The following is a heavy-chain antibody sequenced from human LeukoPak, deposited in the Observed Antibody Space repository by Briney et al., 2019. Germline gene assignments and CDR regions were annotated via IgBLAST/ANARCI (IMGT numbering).Heavy chain of an antibody. CDR2: IYYSGST. Sequence: PSETLSLTCTVSGGSISSGDYYWSWIRQPPGKGLEWIGYIYYSGSTYYNPSLKSRVTISVDTSKNQFSLKLSSVTAADTAVYYCARVTSVGAFWSGRGGYYYYYYMDVWSKGTTVTVSS. CDR1: GGSISSGDYY. CDR3: ARVTSVGAFWSGRGGYYYYYYMDV. D-gene: IGHD3-3*01. V-gene: IGHV4-30-4*08. J-gene: IGHJ6*03.